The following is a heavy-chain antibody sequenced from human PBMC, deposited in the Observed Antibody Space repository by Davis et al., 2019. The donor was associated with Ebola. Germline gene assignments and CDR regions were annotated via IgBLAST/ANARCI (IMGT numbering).Heavy chain of an antibody. CDR2: IYYSGST. Sequence: SETLSLTCTVSGGSISSSSYYWGWIRQPPGKGLEWIRSIYYSGSTYYNPSLKSRVTISVDTSKNQFSLKLSSVTAADTAVYYCATAGGGYEFDYWGQGTLVTVSS. CDR3: ATAGGGYEFDY. J-gene: IGHJ4*02. CDR1: GGSISSSSYY. D-gene: IGHD5-12*01. V-gene: IGHV4-39*01.